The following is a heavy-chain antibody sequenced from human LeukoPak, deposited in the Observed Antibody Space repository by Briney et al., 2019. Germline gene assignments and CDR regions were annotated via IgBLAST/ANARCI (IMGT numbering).Heavy chain of an antibody. Sequence: ASVKVSCKVSGYIFTELSMHWVRQAPGKGLEWMGGFDPEDGETIYAQKFQGRVTMTEDQATDTAYMELSSLRSEDTAVYYCATALPYHDLLTGYYMEWGQGTLVTVSS. V-gene: IGHV1-24*01. CDR2: FDPEDGET. J-gene: IGHJ4*02. CDR1: GYIFTELS. D-gene: IGHD3-9*01. CDR3: ATALPYHDLLTGYYME.